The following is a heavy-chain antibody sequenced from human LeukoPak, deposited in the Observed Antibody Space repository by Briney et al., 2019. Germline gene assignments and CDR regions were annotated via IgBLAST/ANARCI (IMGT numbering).Heavy chain of an antibody. J-gene: IGHJ4*02. V-gene: IGHV3-23*01. CDR3: AKGDSGWYANFDY. Sequence: PGGSLRLSCAGSGFTFSVAWMSWVRQAPGKGLEWVSAISGSGGTTYYADSVKGRFTISRDNSKNTLYLQMNSLRAEDTAVYYCAKGDSGWYANFDYWGQGTLVTVSS. CDR2: ISGSGGTT. D-gene: IGHD6-19*01. CDR1: GFTFSVAW.